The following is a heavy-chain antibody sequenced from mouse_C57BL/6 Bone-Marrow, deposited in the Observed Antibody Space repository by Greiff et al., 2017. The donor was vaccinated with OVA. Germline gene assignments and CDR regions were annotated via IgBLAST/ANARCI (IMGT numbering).Heavy chain of an antibody. J-gene: IGHJ2*01. Sequence: VQLQQSGPELVKPGASVKIPCKASGYTFTDYNMDWVKQSHGKSLEWIGDINPNNGGTIYNQKFKGKATLTVDKSSSTAYMELRSLTSEDTAVYYCASSHSNYVGGFDYWGQGTTLTVSP. CDR3: ASSHSNYVGGFDY. CDR2: INPNNGGT. D-gene: IGHD2-5*01. CDR1: GYTFTDYN. V-gene: IGHV1-18*01.